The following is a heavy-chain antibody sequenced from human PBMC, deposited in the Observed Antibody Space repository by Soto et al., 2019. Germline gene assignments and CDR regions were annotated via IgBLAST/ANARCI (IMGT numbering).Heavy chain of an antibody. CDR3: VRDLDGSGSYYTDY. CDR2: ISPYTGKT. Sequence: ASVKVSCKASGYIFLTYGHSWVRQAPGQGLEWMGWISPYTGKTNYAQKFQGRLTMTTDTSTSTVYMELRSLRSDDTAVYYCVRDLDGSGSYYTDYWGRGTLVTFSS. D-gene: IGHD3-10*01. CDR1: GYIFLTYG. V-gene: IGHV1-18*04. J-gene: IGHJ4*02.